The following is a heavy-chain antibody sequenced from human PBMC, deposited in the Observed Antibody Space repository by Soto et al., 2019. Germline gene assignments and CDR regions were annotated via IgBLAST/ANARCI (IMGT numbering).Heavy chain of an antibody. CDR2: IYYSGSA. J-gene: IGHJ4*02. CDR3: ARLYYYDTSGYLSFDY. CDR1: GNSISSGDYY. V-gene: IGHV4-30-4*01. D-gene: IGHD3-22*01. Sequence: TLSLTCTVSGNSISSGDYYWSWVRQSPGKGLDWIGYIYYSGSAYYNPSLKSRPTISVDTSRNQFSLELTSVTAADTAVYYCARLYYYDTSGYLSFDYWGQGTLVTV.